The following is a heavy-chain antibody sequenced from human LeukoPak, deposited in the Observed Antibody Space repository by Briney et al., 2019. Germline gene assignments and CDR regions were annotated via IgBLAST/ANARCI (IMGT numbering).Heavy chain of an antibody. Sequence: SETLSLTCSVSNGSISIYYWSWIRQPAGKGLRWIGRIYTGGSTSYSPSLKSRVTISLDKSKNQFSLNLSSVTAADMAMYYCARSPRTYYFDYWGQGMLVTVSS. J-gene: IGHJ4*02. V-gene: IGHV4-4*07. CDR3: ARSPRTYYFDY. CDR1: NGSISIYY. D-gene: IGHD1-1*01. CDR2: IYTGGST.